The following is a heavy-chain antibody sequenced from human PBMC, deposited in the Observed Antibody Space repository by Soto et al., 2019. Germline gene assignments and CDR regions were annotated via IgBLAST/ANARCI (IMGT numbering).Heavy chain of an antibody. CDR1: GGSVSSGSYY. J-gene: IGHJ4*02. D-gene: IGHD3-22*01. V-gene: IGHV4-61*01. Sequence: SETLSLTCTVSGGSVSSGSYYWSWIRQPPGKGLEWIGYIYYSGSTNYNPSLKSRVTISVDTSKNQFSLKLSSVTAADTAVYYCARATYYYDSSGYREIYFDYWGQGTLVTVSS. CDR2: IYYSGST. CDR3: ARATYYYDSSGYREIYFDY.